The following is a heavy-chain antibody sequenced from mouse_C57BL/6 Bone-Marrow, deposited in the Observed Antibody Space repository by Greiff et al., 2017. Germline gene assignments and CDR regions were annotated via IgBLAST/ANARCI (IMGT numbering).Heavy chain of an antibody. J-gene: IGHJ4*01. CDR3: ARDRGITTVVDYYAMDY. D-gene: IGHD1-1*01. Sequence: EVQVVESEGGLVQLGSSMKLSCTASGFTFSDYYMAWVRQVPEKGLEWVANINYDGSSTYYLDSLKSRFIISRDNAKNILYLQMSSLKSEDTATYYCARDRGITTVVDYYAMDYWGQGTSVTVSS. CDR2: INYDGSST. CDR1: GFTFSDYY. V-gene: IGHV5-16*01.